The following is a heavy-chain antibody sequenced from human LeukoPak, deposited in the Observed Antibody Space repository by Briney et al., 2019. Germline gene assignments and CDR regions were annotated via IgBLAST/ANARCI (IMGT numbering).Heavy chain of an antibody. V-gene: IGHV4-34*01. Sequence: SETLSLTCAVYGGSFSGYYWSWIRQPPGKGLEWIGSIYYSGSTYYNPSLKSRVTISVDTSKNQFSLKLSSVTATDTAVYYCASRFCSSTSCYYYYYRDVWGKGTTVTVSS. J-gene: IGHJ6*03. CDR1: GGSFSGYY. D-gene: IGHD2-2*01. CDR3: ASRFCSSTSCYYYYYRDV. CDR2: IYYSGST.